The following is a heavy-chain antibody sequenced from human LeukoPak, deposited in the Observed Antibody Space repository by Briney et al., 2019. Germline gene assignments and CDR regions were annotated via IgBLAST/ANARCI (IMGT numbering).Heavy chain of an antibody. CDR2: VYYSGST. V-gene: IGHV4-59*01. D-gene: IGHD5-24*01. J-gene: IGHJ1*01. CDR1: GGSISGYY. CDR3: ARNRHGYIFQYLHH. Sequence: PSETLSLTCTVSGGSISGYYWSWIRQPPGKGLEWIGYVYYSGSTNYNPSLKSRVTISVDTSKNQFSLRLRSVTAADTAVYYCARNRHGYIFQYLHHWGQGTQVTVSS.